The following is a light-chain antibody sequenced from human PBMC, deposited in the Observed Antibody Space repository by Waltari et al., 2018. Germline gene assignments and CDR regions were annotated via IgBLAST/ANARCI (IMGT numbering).Light chain of an antibody. Sequence: SYELTQPLSVSVALGQTARITCGGSNDGRKVVHWYQQKPGQAPVLVIYRDTYRPSGIPARLSGSNSGNTATLTISRVQAGDEADYYCQVWDSSTVAFGGGTKLTVL. J-gene: IGLJ2*01. CDR2: RDT. CDR1: NDGRKV. CDR3: QVWDSSTVA. V-gene: IGLV3-9*01.